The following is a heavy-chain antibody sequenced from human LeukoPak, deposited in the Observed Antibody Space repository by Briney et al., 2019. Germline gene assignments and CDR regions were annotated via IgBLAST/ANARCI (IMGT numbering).Heavy chain of an antibody. D-gene: IGHD6-13*01. V-gene: IGHV3-30*18. CDR3: AKSGTRSSWSPRVKTYLDY. CDR2: ISYDGSNK. J-gene: IGHJ4*02. CDR1: GFTFSTYG. Sequence: GGSLRLSCAASGFTFSTYGMHWVRQAPGEGLGWVAVISYDGSNKYYADSAKGRFTISRDNSKNTLYLQMNSLRAEDTAVYYCAKSGTRSSWSPRVKTYLDYWGQGTLVTVSS.